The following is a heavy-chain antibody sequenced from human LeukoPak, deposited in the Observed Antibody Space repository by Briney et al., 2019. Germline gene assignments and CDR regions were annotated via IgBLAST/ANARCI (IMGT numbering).Heavy chain of an antibody. CDR3: ASVNYADY. J-gene: IGHJ4*02. V-gene: IGHV1-69*04. D-gene: IGHD4-11*01. CDR2: IIPILGIA. CDR1: GDTFTSYA. Sequence: VASVKVSCKASGDTFTSYAISWVRQAPGQGLEWMGRIIPILGIANYAQKLQGRVTITPDTSTSTAYMEMCRLRSEDTAVYYCASVNYADYWGQGTLVTVSS.